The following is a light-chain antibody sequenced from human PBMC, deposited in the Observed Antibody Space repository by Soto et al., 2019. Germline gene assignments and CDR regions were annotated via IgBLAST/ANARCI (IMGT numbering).Light chain of an antibody. CDR1: QTIGNY. J-gene: IGKJ1*01. V-gene: IGKV1-39*01. CDR2: RAS. Sequence: DIQMTQSPASLSASVGDRVTITCRASQTIGNYLNWYQQKPAKAPTVVIYRASTLQSGVPSRFSGGGSGTDFTLTISSLQPEDFATYYCQQSYSTPAWTFGQGTKVDIK. CDR3: QQSYSTPAWT.